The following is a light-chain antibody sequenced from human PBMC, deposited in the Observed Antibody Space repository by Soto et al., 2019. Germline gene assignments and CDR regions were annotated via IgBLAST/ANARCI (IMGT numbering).Light chain of an antibody. V-gene: IGKV3-11*01. CDR2: DAS. CDR3: QQRSKWPLT. J-gene: IGKJ4*01. Sequence: EIVLTQSPGTLSLSPGERATLSCRASQSVSSYLAWYQHRPGQAPRLLIFDASNKSTDVPDRFTGSGSGTDFTLTIRSLHPEDIGIYYCQQRSKWPLTFGGGTKVDIK. CDR1: QSVSSY.